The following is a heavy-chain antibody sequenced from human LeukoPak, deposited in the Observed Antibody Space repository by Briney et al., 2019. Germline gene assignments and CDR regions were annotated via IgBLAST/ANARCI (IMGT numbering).Heavy chain of an antibody. Sequence: GGSLRLSCAASGFTFSVYSMNWVRQAPGKGLEWGSSITTSSSDMYYADSVKGRFTISRDNAKTSLFLQMNSLRAEYTAVYYCARDWYTAERWTIYYSYYIDVWGKGTTVTVSS. CDR1: GFTFSVYS. V-gene: IGHV3-21*01. CDR3: ARDWYTAERWTIYYSYYIDV. CDR2: ITTSSSDM. J-gene: IGHJ6*03. D-gene: IGHD4-23*01.